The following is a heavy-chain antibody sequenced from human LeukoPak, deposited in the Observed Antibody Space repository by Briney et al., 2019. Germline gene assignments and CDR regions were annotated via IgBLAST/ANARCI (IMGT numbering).Heavy chain of an antibody. Sequence: GGSLRLSRAASGFTFSSYAMSWVRPAPGKGLEWVSAISGSGGSTYYADSVKGRFTISRDNSKNTLYLQMNSLRAEDTAVYYCAKVLGSLGLVVYYYGMDVWGQGTTVTVSS. D-gene: IGHD2-15*01. J-gene: IGHJ6*02. CDR1: GFTFSSYA. CDR3: AKVLGSLGLVVYYYGMDV. CDR2: ISGSGGST. V-gene: IGHV3-23*01.